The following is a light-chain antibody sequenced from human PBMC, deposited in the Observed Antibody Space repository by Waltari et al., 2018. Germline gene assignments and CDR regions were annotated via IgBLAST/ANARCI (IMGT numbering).Light chain of an antibody. CDR1: QGIRSF. CDR3: QQLNRNPLT. V-gene: IGKV1-9*01. Sequence: IQLTQSPSSLSASAGDRVAITCRASQGIRSFLAWYQQKPGKAPKLLIYAAATLASGVPSRFSGSVSGTDFSLTISSLQPEDFATYSCQQLNRNPLTFGGGTKVEIK. J-gene: IGKJ4*01. CDR2: AAA.